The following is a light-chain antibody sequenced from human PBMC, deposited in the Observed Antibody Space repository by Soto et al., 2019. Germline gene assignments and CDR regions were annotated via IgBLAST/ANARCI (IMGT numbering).Light chain of an antibody. Sequence: EIVLTQSPGTLSVSPGERATLSCRASQSISSTYLAWYQQKPGQAPRLLIYGASSRATGIPDRFSGSGSGTDFTLTISSLEPEVFAVYYFQQYGSSSWTFGQGTKVEIK. CDR2: GAS. V-gene: IGKV3-20*01. J-gene: IGKJ1*01. CDR1: QSISSTY. CDR3: QQYGSSSWT.